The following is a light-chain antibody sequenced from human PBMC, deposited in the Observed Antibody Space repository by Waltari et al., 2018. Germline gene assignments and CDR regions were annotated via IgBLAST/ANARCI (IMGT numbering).Light chain of an antibody. J-gene: IGKJ2*01. CDR3: QNYGSDPVYT. Sequence: DIQLTQSPSSPSASLGDRVTISCRASQAIGDSLVWYQQRPGEVPGLLIFAASTLQSGVSSRFSGSGSGTDFTLTISSLQSEDVGTYFCQNYGSDPVYTFGQGTRL. CDR1: QAIGDS. CDR2: AAS. V-gene: IGKV1-27*01.